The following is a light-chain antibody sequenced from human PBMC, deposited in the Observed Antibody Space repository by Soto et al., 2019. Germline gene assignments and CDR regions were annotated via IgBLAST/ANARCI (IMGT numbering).Light chain of an antibody. CDR1: QSVSSY. J-gene: IGKJ2*01. V-gene: IGKV3-11*01. CDR2: DAS. Sequence: VLTQSPATLSLSPGERATLSCRASQSVSSYLAWYQQKPGQAPRLLIYDASNRATGIPARFSGSGSGTDFTLTISSLEPEDFAVYYCQQRSNWPYTFGQGTKLEIK. CDR3: QQRSNWPYT.